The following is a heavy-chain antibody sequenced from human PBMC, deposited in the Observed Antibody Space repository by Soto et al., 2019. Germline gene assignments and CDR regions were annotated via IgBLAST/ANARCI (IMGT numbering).Heavy chain of an antibody. CDR3: ARDLRDISAAGISANWYFDL. CDR1: GFTFSDYY. CDR2: ISSSSSYT. V-gene: IGHV3-11*06. D-gene: IGHD6-13*01. J-gene: IGHJ2*01. Sequence: QVQLVESGGGLVKPGGSLRLSCAASGFTFSDYYMNWIRRAPGKGPEWVSYISSSSSYTKYADSVKGRFIVSRDNAKNSLYMRMNSLRAEDTAVYYCARDLRDISAAGISANWYFDLWGRGTLVTVSS.